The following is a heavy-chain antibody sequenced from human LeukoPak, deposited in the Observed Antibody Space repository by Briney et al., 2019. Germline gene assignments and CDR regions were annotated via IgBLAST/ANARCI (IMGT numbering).Heavy chain of an antibody. J-gene: IGHJ4*02. CDR2: ISGSGGST. D-gene: IGHD3-10*01. CDR3: AKLVVRGPYYFDY. V-gene: IGHV3-23*01. CDR1: GFTFSSYA. Sequence: GGSLRLSCAASGFTFSSYAMSWVRQAPGKGPEWVSAISGSGGSTYYADSVKGRFPISRDNSKNTLYLQMNSLRAEDTAVYYCAKLVVRGPYYFDYWGQGTLVTVSS.